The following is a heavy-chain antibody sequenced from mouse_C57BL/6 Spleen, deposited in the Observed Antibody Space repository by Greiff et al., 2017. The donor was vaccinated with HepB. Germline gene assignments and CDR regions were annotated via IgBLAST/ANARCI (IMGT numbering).Heavy chain of an antibody. CDR3: ASSYYSSYGYWYFDV. CDR2: INPNNGGT. CDR1: GYTFTDYN. D-gene: IGHD2-5*01. V-gene: IGHV1-18*01. Sequence: EVQLQQSGPELVKPGASVKIPCKASGYTFTDYNMDWVKQSHGKSLEWIGDINPNNGGTIYNQKFKGKATLTVDKSSSTAYMELRSLTSEDTAVYYCASSYYSSYGYWYFDVWGTGTTVTVSS. J-gene: IGHJ1*03.